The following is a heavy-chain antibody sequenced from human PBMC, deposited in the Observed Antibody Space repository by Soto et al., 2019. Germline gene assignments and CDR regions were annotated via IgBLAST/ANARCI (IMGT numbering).Heavy chain of an antibody. V-gene: IGHV3-48*03. Sequence: EVKLVESGGGLVQPGGSLRISCAASGFTFRSYEMNWVRQAPGKGLEWVSYISSRATGIFYADSVKGRFTMSRDDANNSLYLQMNGLRGEDTAVYYCARPRAFDGYDGGFFFDLWGQGTVVTVSS. CDR3: ARPRAFDGYDGGFFFDL. CDR1: GFTFRSYE. J-gene: IGHJ4*02. D-gene: IGHD5-12*01. CDR2: ISSRATGI.